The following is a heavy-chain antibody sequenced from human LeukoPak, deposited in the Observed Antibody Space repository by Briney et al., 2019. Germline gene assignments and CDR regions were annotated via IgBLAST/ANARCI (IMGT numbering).Heavy chain of an antibody. J-gene: IGHJ4*02. Sequence: GGSLRLSCAASGFTFSSYEMNWVRQAPGKGLEWVSYISSSGSTIYYADSVKGRFTISRDNAKNSLYLQMNSLRAEDTAVYYCARDLPDGSGSYYKYWGQGTLVTVSS. D-gene: IGHD3-10*01. CDR3: ARDLPDGSGSYYKY. CDR1: GFTFSSYE. V-gene: IGHV3-48*03. CDR2: ISSSGSTI.